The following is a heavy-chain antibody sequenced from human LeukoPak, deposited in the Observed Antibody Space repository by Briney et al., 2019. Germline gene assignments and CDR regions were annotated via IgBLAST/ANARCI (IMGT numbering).Heavy chain of an antibody. CDR2: MNPNSGNT. CDR3: AAGDCSSTSCFVAFDI. Sequence: ASVKVSCKASGYTFTSYDINWVRQATGQGLEWMGWMNPNSGNTGYAQKFQGRVAMTRNTSISTAYMELRSLRSDDTAVYYCAAGDCSSTSCFVAFDIWGQGTMVTVSS. V-gene: IGHV1-8*01. D-gene: IGHD2-2*01. J-gene: IGHJ3*02. CDR1: GYTFTSYD.